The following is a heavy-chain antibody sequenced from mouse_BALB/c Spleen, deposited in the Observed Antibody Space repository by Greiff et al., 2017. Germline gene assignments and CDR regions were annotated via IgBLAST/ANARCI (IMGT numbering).Heavy chain of an antibody. D-gene: IGHD2-14*01. J-gene: IGHJ3*01. Sequence: EVQLVESGPELVKPGASVKMSCKASGYTFTDYYMDWVKQSHGESFEWIGRVNPYNGGTSYNQKFKGKATLTVDKSSSTAYMELNSLTSEDSAVYYCARSAYRYDGAWFAYWGQGTLVTVSA. CDR3: ARSAYRYDGAWFAY. CDR1: GYTFTDYY. V-gene: IGHV1-19*01. CDR2: VNPYNGGT.